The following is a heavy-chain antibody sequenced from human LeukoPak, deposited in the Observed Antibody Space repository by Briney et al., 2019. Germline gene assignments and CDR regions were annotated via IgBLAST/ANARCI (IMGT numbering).Heavy chain of an antibody. J-gene: IGHJ3*02. Sequence: SETLSLTCSVSGASINSGDYYRSWIRQRPGKGLEWIGYIHYSGSTNYNPSLKSRVTISVDTSKNQFSLKLSSVTAADTAVYYCARHISTVTTSDAFDIWGQGTMVTVSS. V-gene: IGHV4-59*08. D-gene: IGHD4-17*01. CDR2: IHYSGST. CDR3: ARHISTVTTSDAFDI. CDR1: GASINSGDYY.